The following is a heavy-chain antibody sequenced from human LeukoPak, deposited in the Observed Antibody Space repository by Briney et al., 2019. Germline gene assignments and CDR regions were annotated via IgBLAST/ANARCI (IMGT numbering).Heavy chain of an antibody. Sequence: GGSLRLSCAASGFIFSNAWMSWVRQAPGKGLEWVGRIKSTTDGGTTDYAAPVKGRFTISRDDSKNTLYLQMNSLGTEDTAVYYCTTDLRWEFVYFNHWGQGTLVTVSS. D-gene: IGHD4-23*01. CDR2: IKSTTDGGTT. V-gene: IGHV3-15*01. CDR1: GFIFSNAW. CDR3: TTDLRWEFVYFNH. J-gene: IGHJ4*02.